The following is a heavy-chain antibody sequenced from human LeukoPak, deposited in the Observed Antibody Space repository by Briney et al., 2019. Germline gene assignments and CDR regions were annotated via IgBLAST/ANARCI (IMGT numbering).Heavy chain of an antibody. J-gene: IGHJ4*02. D-gene: IGHD3-10*01. V-gene: IGHV3-30*02. CDR3: AKDLESYGSGSYFIYYFDY. CDR2: IRYDGSNK. Sequence: PGGSLRLSCAASGFTFSSYGMHWVRQAPGKGLEWVAFIRYDGSNKYYADSVKGRFTISRDNSKNTLYLQMNSLRAEDTAVYYCAKDLESYGSGSYFIYYFDYWGQGTLVTVSS. CDR1: GFTFSSYG.